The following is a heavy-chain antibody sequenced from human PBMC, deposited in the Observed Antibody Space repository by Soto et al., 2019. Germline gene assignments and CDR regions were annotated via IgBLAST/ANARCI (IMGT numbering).Heavy chain of an antibody. V-gene: IGHV4-30-2*01. J-gene: IGHJ4*02. CDR2: IYHSGST. CDR1: GGSISSGGYS. Sequence: SETLSLTCAVSGGSISSGGYSWSWIRQPPGKGLEWIGYIYHSGSTYYNPSLKSRVTISVDRSKNQFSLKLSSVTAADTAVYYCARDGGYSYGYFDYWGQGTLVTVSS. CDR3: ARDGGYSYGYFDY. D-gene: IGHD5-18*01.